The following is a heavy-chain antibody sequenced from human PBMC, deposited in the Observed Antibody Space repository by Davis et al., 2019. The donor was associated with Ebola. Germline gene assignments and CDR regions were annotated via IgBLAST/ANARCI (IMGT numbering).Heavy chain of an antibody. D-gene: IGHD3-3*01. J-gene: IGHJ4*02. Sequence: GGSLRLSCAASGFTFSSYAMSWVRQAPGKGLEWVSAISGSGGSTYYADSVKGRFTISRDNAKNSLYLQMNSLRAEDTAVYYCARHRYYDFWSGYPYYFDYWGQGTLVTVSS. CDR2: ISGSGGST. V-gene: IGHV3-23*01. CDR1: GFTFSSYA. CDR3: ARHRYYDFWSGYPYYFDY.